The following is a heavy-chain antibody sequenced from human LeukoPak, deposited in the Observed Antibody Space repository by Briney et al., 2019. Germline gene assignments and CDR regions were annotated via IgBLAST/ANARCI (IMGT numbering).Heavy chain of an antibody. V-gene: IGHV4-39*07. CDR1: GGSISSTSYY. CDR3: ARAPGGSAPFDY. CDR2: IYYSGST. J-gene: IGHJ4*02. Sequence: PSETLSLTCTVSGGSISSTSYYWGWIRQPPGKGLEWIGSIYYSGSTNYNPSLKSRVTISVDTSKNQFSLKLSSVTAADTAVYYCARAPGGSAPFDYWGQGTLVTVSS. D-gene: IGHD1-26*01.